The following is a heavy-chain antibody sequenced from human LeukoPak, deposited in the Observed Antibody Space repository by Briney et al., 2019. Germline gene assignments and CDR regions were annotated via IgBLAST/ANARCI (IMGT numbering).Heavy chain of an antibody. CDR2: ISSGGTT. CDR3: AKRDLLQGYFDY. D-gene: IGHD1-26*01. V-gene: IGHV3-23*01. CDR1: GFTFSSYA. Sequence: GGSLGLSCAASGFTFSSYAMSWVRQAPGKGLEWVSGISSGGTTYHADSVKGRLTISRDNSKSTLYLQMNGLRAEDTAVYYCAKRDLLQGYFDYWGQGTLVTVSS. J-gene: IGHJ4*02.